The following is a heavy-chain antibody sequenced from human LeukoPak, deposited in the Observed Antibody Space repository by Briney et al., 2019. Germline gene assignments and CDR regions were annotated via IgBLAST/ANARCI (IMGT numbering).Heavy chain of an antibody. CDR1: GYTFTSYA. V-gene: IGHV1-69*13. CDR3: ARVGSGSYQYYFDY. Sequence: ASVKVSCKASGYTFTSYAISWVRQAPGQGLEWMGGIIPIFGTANYAQKFQGRVTITADESTSTAYMELSSLRSEDTAVYYCARVGSGSYQYYFDYWGQGTLVTVSS. D-gene: IGHD3-10*01. CDR2: IIPIFGTA. J-gene: IGHJ4*02.